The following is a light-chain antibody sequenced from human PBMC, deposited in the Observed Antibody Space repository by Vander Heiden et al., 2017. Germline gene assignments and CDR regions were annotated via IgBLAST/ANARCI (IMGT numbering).Light chain of an antibody. V-gene: IGKV3-11*01. CDR3: QQRSNWPPLT. Sequence: EIELTQSPATLSLSPGERDTLPCRASQSVSSYLAWYQQKPGQAPRLLIYDASNRATGIPARFSGSGSGTDFTLTISSLEPEDFAVYYCQQRSNWPPLTFGGGTKVEIK. CDR2: DAS. CDR1: QSVSSY. J-gene: IGKJ4*01.